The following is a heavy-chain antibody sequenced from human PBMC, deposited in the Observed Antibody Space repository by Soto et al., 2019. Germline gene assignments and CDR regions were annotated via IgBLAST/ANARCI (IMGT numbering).Heavy chain of an antibody. CDR1: GCTFNSFG. CDR2: IIPVFGTT. Sequence: QVHVVQSGAEVKKPGSSVKVTRKAFGCTFNSFGINWVRQAPGQGLAWMGGIIPVFGTTKYAQKFRDRVTLVADGSTSTSYMELSSLTSDDTAVYYCAIEVWGRGGYYLDSWGQGTLVTVSS. J-gene: IGHJ4*02. D-gene: IGHD7-27*01. V-gene: IGHV1-69*01. CDR3: AIEVWGRGGYYLDS.